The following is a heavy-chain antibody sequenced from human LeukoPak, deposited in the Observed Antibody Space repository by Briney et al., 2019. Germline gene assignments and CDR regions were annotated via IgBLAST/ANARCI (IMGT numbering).Heavy chain of an antibody. V-gene: IGHV3-9*01. J-gene: IGHJ6*02. Sequence: PGGSLRLSCAASGFTFDDYAMHWVRHAPGKGLEWVSGISWNSGSIGYADSVKGRFTISRDNAKNSLYLQMNSLRAEDTALYYCARDNRYGGNSEYGMDVWGQGTTVTVSS. CDR1: GFTFDDYA. CDR3: ARDNRYGGNSEYGMDV. D-gene: IGHD4-23*01. CDR2: ISWNSGSI.